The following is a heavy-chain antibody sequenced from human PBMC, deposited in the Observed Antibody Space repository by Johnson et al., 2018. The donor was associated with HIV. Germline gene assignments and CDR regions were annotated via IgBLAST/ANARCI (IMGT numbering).Heavy chain of an antibody. D-gene: IGHD1-14*01. Sequence: EVQLVESGGGLVQPGGSLRLACAASGSTFSSYWMHSVRQAPGKGLVLVSRINRYVSSTCYADSVKARFTISRDNAKNTLDLHMNSLRVGDKAVYYCARDLNHFGRAFDIWGQGTMVTVYS. CDR3: ARDLNHFGRAFDI. CDR2: INRYVSST. CDR1: GSTFSSYW. J-gene: IGHJ3*02. V-gene: IGHV3-74*01.